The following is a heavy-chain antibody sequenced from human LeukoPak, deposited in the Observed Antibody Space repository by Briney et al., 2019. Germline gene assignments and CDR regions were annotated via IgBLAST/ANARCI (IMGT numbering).Heavy chain of an antibody. CDR3: ARDTYFYDTSGPDPYNWFDP. CDR2: ISAYSGNT. J-gene: IGHJ5*02. Sequence: ASVKVSCKASGYTFTSYGVSWVRQAPGQGLEWMGWISAYSGNTNYARKLQGRVTMTTDTSTSTAYMELRSLGSDDTAVYYCARDTYFYDTSGPDPYNWFDPWGQGTLVTVSS. CDR1: GYTFTSYG. D-gene: IGHD3-22*01. V-gene: IGHV1-18*01.